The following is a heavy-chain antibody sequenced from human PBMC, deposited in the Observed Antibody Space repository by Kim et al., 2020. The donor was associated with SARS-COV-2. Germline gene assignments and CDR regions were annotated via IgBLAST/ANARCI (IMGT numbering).Heavy chain of an antibody. Sequence: GGSLRLSCAASGISISVNYMSWVRQAPGKGLEWVSVINSDSTSYADSVRGRFTISRDNSKNTLHLQMNSLRVEDTAVYFCARPHSRAYAYAMDVWGQGTTVTVSS. J-gene: IGHJ6*02. CDR2: INSDST. CDR3: ARPHSRAYAYAMDV. CDR1: GISISVNY. D-gene: IGHD3-22*01. V-gene: IGHV3-53*01.